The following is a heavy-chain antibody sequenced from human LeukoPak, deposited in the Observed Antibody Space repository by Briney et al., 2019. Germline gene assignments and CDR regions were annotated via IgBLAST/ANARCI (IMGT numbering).Heavy chain of an antibody. D-gene: IGHD7-27*01. CDR3: ARNWGAVGLYYFDY. CDR1: GFTFSSYA. CDR2: ISGSGGST. V-gene: IGHV3-23*01. J-gene: IGHJ4*02. Sequence: GGSLRLSCAASGFTFSSYAMSWVRQAPGKGLEWVSAISGSGGSTYYADSVKGRFTISRDNSKNTLYLQMNSLRAEDTAVYYCARNWGAVGLYYFDYWGQGTLVTVSS.